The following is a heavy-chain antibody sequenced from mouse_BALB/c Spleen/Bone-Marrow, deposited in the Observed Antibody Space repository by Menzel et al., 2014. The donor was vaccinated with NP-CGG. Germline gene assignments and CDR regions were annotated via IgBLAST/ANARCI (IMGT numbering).Heavy chain of an antibody. V-gene: IGHV7-1*02. CDR3: ARDTRRALDY. CDR2: SRYNANDYTT. J-gene: IGHJ4*01. Sequence: EVNVVESGGGLVQPGGSLRLSCATSGFTFSDFYMEWVRQPPGKRLEWIAASRYNANDYTTAYRASVNGRFIVTRDTSQSILYLQMNALRAEDTAIYYCARDTRRALDYWGQGTSVTVSS. CDR1: GFTFSDFY.